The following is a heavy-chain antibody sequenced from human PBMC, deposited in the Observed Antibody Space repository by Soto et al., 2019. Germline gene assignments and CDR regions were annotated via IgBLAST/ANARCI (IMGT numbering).Heavy chain of an antibody. V-gene: IGHV4-34*01. CDR2: INHSGST. Sequence: QVQLQQWGAGRLKPSETLSLTCAVYGGSFSGYYWSWIRQPPGKGLEWIGEINHSGSTNYHPSLKSRVSISVEKSKNQFSLTLSSVTAANTAVYYCARGPRATIRIWGQGTLVTVSS. D-gene: IGHD5-12*01. CDR3: ARGPRATIRI. CDR1: GGSFSGYY. J-gene: IGHJ4*02.